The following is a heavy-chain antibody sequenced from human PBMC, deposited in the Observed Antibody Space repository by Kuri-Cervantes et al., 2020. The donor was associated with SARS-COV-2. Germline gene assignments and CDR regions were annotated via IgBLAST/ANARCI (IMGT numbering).Heavy chain of an antibody. D-gene: IGHD4-23*01. CDR3: ARSHSLYGGNSSPWDY. CDR1: GYTFTSYY. Sequence: ASVKVSCKASGYTFTSYYMHWVRQAPGQGLEWMGIINPSGGSTNYAQIIQGRVTLTTDTSTNTAYMELRSLRSFDTAVYFCARSHSLYGGNSSPWDYWGQGTLVTVSS. J-gene: IGHJ4*02. CDR2: INPSGGST. V-gene: IGHV1-46*01.